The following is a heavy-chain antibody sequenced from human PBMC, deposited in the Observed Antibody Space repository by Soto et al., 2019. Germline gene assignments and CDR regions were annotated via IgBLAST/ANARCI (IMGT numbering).Heavy chain of an antibody. CDR3: NFDH. Sequence: PSETLSLTCTVSGGSISSGGYYWSWIRQHPGKGLEWIGYIYYSGSTYYNPSFTTVYLQWNSLKASDTAIYYCARPGYYDSSGFFNFDHWGQGTLVTVSS. D-gene: IGHD3-22*01. V-gene: IGHV4-31*01. CDR1: GGSISSGGYY. J-gene: IGHJ4*02. CDR2: IYYSGST.